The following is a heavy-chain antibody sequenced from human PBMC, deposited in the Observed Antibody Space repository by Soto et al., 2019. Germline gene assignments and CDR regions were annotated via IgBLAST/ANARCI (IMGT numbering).Heavy chain of an antibody. CDR3: ARGGSYSSGENWFDP. J-gene: IGHJ5*02. CDR1: GGSISSYY. D-gene: IGHD6-25*01. CDR2: IYYSGST. Sequence: SETLSCTCTVSGGSISSYYWSWIRQPPGKGLEWIGYIYYSGSTNYNPSLKSRVTISVDTSKNQFSLKLSSVTAADTAVYYCARGGSYSSGENWFDPWGQGTLVTVSS. V-gene: IGHV4-59*01.